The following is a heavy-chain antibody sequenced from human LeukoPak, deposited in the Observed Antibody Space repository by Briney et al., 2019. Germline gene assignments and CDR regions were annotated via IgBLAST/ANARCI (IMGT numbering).Heavy chain of an antibody. D-gene: IGHD3-22*01. CDR3: ATSFAYYDSSGYYWFDP. V-gene: IGHV1-69*04. Sequence: PVKVSCKASGGTFSSYAISWVRQAPGQGLEWMGRIIPILGIANYAQKFQGRVTITTDESTSTAYMELSSLRSEDTAVYYCATSFAYYDSSGYYWFDPWGQGTLVTVSS. CDR2: IIPILGIA. CDR1: GGTFSSYA. J-gene: IGHJ5*02.